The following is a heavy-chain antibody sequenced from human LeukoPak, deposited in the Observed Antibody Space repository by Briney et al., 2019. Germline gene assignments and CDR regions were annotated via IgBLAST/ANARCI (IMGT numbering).Heavy chain of an antibody. CDR2: ISYDGSNK. V-gene: IGHV3-30-3*01. D-gene: IGHD1-26*01. CDR1: GFTFSSYA. CDR3: SRGGSSVVGAMKY. Sequence: GGSLRLSCAASGFTFSSYAMRWVRQAPGKGLEWVAFISYDGSNKFYADSVKGRFTISRDNSKNTLYLEMSLLRAEDTAVYYCSRGGSSVVGAMKYWGQGTLVAVSS. J-gene: IGHJ4*02.